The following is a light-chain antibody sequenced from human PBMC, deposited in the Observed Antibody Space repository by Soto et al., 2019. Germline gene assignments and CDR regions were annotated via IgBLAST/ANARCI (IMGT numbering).Light chain of an antibody. CDR1: QSVNSN. J-gene: IGKJ4*01. V-gene: IGKV3-15*01. CDR2: GAS. CDR3: QQYNNWPSLT. Sequence: EIVMTQSPATLSVSPGERATLSCRASQSVNSNLAWYQQKPGQAPRLLIYGASTRATGIPARFSGSVSGTEFTLTISSLQSEDFAVYYCQQYNNWPSLTFGGGTKVEIK.